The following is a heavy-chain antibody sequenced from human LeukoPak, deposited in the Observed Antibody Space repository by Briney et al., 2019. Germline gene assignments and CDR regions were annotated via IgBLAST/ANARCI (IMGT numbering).Heavy chain of an antibody. V-gene: IGHV1-18*01. CDR2: ISTYNGNT. J-gene: IGHJ4*02. CDR1: GYTFTTYG. Sequence: ASVKVSCKTSGYTFTTYGITWVRQAPGQGLEWMGWISTYNGNTNYAQKLQGRVTMTTDTSTSTAYMELRSLRSDDTAVYYCARDREGYYYGSGTPYYFDYWGQGTLVTVSS. D-gene: IGHD3-10*01. CDR3: ARDREGYYYGSGTPYYFDY.